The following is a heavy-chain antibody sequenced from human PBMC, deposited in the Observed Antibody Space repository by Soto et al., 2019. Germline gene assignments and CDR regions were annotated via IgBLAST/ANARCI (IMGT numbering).Heavy chain of an antibody. J-gene: IGHJ6*02. D-gene: IGHD1-7*01. CDR3: AKEGSITGTKNYYYYYGMDV. CDR2: IWYDGSNK. Sequence: SGGSLRLSCAASGFTFSSYGMHWVRQAPGKGLEWVAVIWYDGSNKYYADSVKDRFTISRDNSKNTLYLQMNSLRAEDTAVYYCAKEGSITGTKNYYYYYGMDVWGQGTTVTVSS. CDR1: GFTFSSYG. V-gene: IGHV3-30*02.